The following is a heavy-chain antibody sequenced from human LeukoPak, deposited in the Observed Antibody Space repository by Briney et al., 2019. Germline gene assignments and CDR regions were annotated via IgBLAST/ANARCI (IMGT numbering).Heavy chain of an antibody. V-gene: IGHV4-30-4*08. D-gene: IGHD2-2*01. CDR2: IYYSGST. Sequence: PSETLSLTCTVSGGSISSGGYYWSWIRQHPGKGLEWIGYIYYSGSTYYNPSLKSRVTISVDTSKNQFSLKLSSVTAADTAVYYCARDLASSTSSQPYYYYYGMDVWGQGTTVTVSS. CDR3: ARDLASSTSSQPYYYYYGMDV. J-gene: IGHJ6*02. CDR1: GGSISSGGYY.